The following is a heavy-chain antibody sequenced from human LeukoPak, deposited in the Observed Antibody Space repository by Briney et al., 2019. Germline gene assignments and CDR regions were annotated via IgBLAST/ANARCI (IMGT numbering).Heavy chain of an antibody. CDR3: ARGEWKLLPHYWHFDL. Sequence: SQTLSLTCAISGDSVSSTSAAWNWIRQSPSRGLEWLGRTYYRSKWYNDYAVSVKSRITINPDTSKNQFSLQLNSVTPEDTAVYYCARGEWKLLPHYWHFDLWGRGTLVTVSS. V-gene: IGHV6-1*01. D-gene: IGHD1-26*01. CDR1: GDSVSSTSAA. CDR2: TYYRSKWYN. J-gene: IGHJ2*01.